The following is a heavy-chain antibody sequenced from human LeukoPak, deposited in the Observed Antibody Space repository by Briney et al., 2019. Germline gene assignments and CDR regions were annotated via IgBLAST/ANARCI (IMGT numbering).Heavy chain of an antibody. D-gene: IGHD2-15*01. V-gene: IGHV3-7*03. J-gene: IGHJ4*02. CDR2: IKKDGSEK. CDR3: TTDTWYSAGH. Sequence: GGSLRLSCAASGFIFSSYNMNWVRQAPGKGLEWVAIIKKDGSEKYYVDSMKGRFTISRDNAKNSLFLQMNSLRAEDTAIYYCTTDTWYSAGHWGQGTLVTVSS. CDR1: GFIFSSYN.